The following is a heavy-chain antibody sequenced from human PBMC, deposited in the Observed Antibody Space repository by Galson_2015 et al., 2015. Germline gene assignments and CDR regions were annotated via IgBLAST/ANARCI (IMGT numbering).Heavy chain of an antibody. CDR1: GDSVSSNSAT. D-gene: IGHD3-10*01. Sequence: CAISGDSVSSNSATWNWIRQSPSRGLEWLGRTFYRSKWYNDYAVSVKSRMTVNPDTSKNQFSLQLNSVTPDDPAIYYCARRAYGSGSPWVWGQGTLVTVSS. CDR2: TFYRSKWYN. V-gene: IGHV6-1*01. J-gene: IGHJ4*02. CDR3: ARRAYGSGSPWV.